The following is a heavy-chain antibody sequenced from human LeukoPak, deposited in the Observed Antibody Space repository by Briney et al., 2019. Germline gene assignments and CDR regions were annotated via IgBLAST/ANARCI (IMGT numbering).Heavy chain of an antibody. J-gene: IGHJ4*02. CDR1: GGSISSYY. D-gene: IGHD5-18*01. V-gene: IGHV4-59*01. CDR2: IYYSGST. CDR3: ARTAMVGYYFDY. Sequence: SETLSLTCTVSGGSISSYYWSWIRQPPGKGLEWIGYIYYSGSTNYNPSLKSRVTISVDTSKNQFSLKLSSVTAADTAVYYCARTAMVGYYFDYWGQGTLVTVSS.